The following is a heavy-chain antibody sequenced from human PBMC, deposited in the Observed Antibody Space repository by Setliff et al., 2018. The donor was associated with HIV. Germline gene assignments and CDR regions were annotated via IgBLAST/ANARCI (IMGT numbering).Heavy chain of an antibody. D-gene: IGHD6-19*01. CDR2: INHSGST. V-gene: IGHV4-34*01. CDR3: ARSGALATSTWSPFDY. Sequence: SETLSLTCAVYGGSFSGYFWSWIRRSPGKGLQWIGEINHSGSTTYNPSLKSRVTISADTSKNQFSLKLSAVTAADTALYYCARSGALATSTWSPFDYWGHGNQVTVSS. CDR1: GGSFSGYF. J-gene: IGHJ4*01.